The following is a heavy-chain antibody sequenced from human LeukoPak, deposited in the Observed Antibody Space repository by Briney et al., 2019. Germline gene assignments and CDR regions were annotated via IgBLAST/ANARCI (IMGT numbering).Heavy chain of an antibody. J-gene: IGHJ6*02. CDR3: SRKYSSSSPYYYYRMDV. CDR1: GYRFTSYS. V-gene: IGHV1-3*01. Sequence: ASVNVSCKASGYRFTSYSIHWVRQAPGQRLEWMGSVDAGSDNRKYSQKFQGRVTITSDTSASTAYMELSSLRSEDTAVYYCSRKYSSSSPYYYYRMDVWGQGTTVTVSS. D-gene: IGHD6-6*01. CDR2: VDAGSDNR.